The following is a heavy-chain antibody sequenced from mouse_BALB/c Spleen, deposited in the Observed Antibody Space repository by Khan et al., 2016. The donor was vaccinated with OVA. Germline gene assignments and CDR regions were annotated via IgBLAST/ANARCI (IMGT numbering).Heavy chain of an antibody. V-gene: IGHV1-53*01. J-gene: IGHJ3*01. Sequence: QVQLQQSGAELVKPGASVRLSCKASGYTFTSYYLYWVKQRPGQGLEWIGDINPSNGDTNFNEKFMSKATLTVDKSSSTAYIHLNSLTSEDSAVYYCTRSGYGSFAYWGQGTLVTVSA. CDR1: GYTFTSYY. CDR3: TRSGYGSFAY. CDR2: INPSNGDT. D-gene: IGHD2-2*01.